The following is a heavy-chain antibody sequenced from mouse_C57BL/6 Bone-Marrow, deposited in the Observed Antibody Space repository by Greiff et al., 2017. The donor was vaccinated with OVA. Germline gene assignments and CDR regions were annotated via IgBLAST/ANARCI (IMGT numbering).Heavy chain of an antibody. Sequence: VQLQQSGAELVKPGASVKMSCKASGYTFTSYWITWVKQRPGQGLEWIGDIYPGSGSTNYNEKFKSKATLTVDTSSSTAYMQLSSLTSEDSAVYYCASPYYYGSSYGYFDVWGTGTTVTVSS. CDR1: GYTFTSYW. V-gene: IGHV1-55*01. CDR2: IYPGSGST. D-gene: IGHD1-1*01. CDR3: ASPYYYGSSYGYFDV. J-gene: IGHJ1*03.